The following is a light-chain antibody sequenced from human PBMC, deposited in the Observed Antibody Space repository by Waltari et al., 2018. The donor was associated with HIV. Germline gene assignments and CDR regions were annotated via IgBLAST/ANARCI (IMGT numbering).Light chain of an antibody. V-gene: IGKV4-1*01. CDR2: WAS. J-gene: IGKJ1*01. CDR1: QSVLYSSDKKNY. CDR3: QQYYSTPWT. Sequence: DIVMTQSPDSLAVSLGERATINCKSSQSVLYSSDKKNYLAWYQQKSGQPPKVLIYWASTRESGVPDRFSGSGSGTDFTLTISSLQAEDVAVYYCQQYYSTPWTFGLGTKVEIK.